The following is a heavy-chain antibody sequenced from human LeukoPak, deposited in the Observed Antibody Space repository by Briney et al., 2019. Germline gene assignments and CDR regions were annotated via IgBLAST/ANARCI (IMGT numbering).Heavy chain of an antibody. CDR2: ISYDGSNK. J-gene: IGHJ4*02. V-gene: IGHV3-30-3*01. D-gene: IGHD1-26*01. CDR3: ARDILSGSYPDY. CDR1: GFTFSSYA. Sequence: GGSLRLSCAASGFTFSSYAMHWVRQAPGKGLEWVAVISYDGSNKYYADSVKDRFTISRDNSKNTLYLQMNSLRAEDTAVYYCARDILSGSYPDYWGQGTLVTVSS.